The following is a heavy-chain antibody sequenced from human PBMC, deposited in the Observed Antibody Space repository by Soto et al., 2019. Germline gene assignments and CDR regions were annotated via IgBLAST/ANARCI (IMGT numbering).Heavy chain of an antibody. CDR3: ARSPRRVDGKWYFDY. CDR2: INAGNGNT. V-gene: IGHV1-3*01. Sequence: ASVKVSCKASGYTFTSYAMHWVRQAPGQRLEWMGWINAGNGNTKYSQKFQGRVTITRDTSTSTAYMELSRLRSDDTAVYYCARSPRRVDGKWYFDYWGQGALVTVSS. D-gene: IGHD2-15*01. J-gene: IGHJ4*02. CDR1: GYTFTSYA.